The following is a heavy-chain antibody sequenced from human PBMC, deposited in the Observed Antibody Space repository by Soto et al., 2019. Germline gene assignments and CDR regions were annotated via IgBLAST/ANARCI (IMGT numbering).Heavy chain of an antibody. V-gene: IGHV3-30*04. D-gene: IGHD3-16*01. CDR3: AKEGEAFDI. CDR2: ISYDGRNK. Sequence: QVQLVESGGGVVQPGRSLRLSCAVSGFTFRNYAIHWVRQAPGKGLEWVAIISYDGRNKDYADSVKGRFTISRDNSKNTLFLQMNSLRAEDTALYYCAKEGEAFDIWGQGTMVTVSS. CDR1: GFTFRNYA. J-gene: IGHJ3*02.